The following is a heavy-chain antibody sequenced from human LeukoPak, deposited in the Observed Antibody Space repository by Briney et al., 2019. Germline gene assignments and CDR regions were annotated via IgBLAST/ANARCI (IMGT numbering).Heavy chain of an antibody. CDR2: ISGSGSDI. J-gene: IGHJ4*01. V-gene: IGHV3-11*01. Sequence: PGGSLRLSCVASGFSFSDSYMTWIRQTPGKGLEWLAYISGSGSDIYYADSVKGRFTISRDNAKNSLYLQMNSLRPEDTALYYCSTDPRLLIYWGHGTLVTVSS. D-gene: IGHD2-8*01. CDR1: GFSFSDSY. CDR3: STDPRLLIY.